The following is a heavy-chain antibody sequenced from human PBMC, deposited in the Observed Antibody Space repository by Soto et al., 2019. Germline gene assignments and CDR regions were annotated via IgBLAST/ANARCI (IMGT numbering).Heavy chain of an antibody. CDR3: ARGSGVGDL. V-gene: IGHV3-74*02. J-gene: IGHJ3*01. CDR2: INRDGSST. CDR1: GFTFSSYW. Sequence: EVQLVESGGGLVQPGGPLRLSCAASGFTFSSYWMHWVRQGPGKGLVWVARINRDGSSTNYADSVKGRFTISRDNAKNLLYMERNSRRAEETAVYYCARGSGVGDLWGQGTMVTVSS. D-gene: IGHD3-10*01.